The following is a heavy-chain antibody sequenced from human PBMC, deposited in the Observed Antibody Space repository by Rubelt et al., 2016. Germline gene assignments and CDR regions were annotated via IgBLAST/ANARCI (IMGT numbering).Heavy chain of an antibody. CDR3: ARGAPPGHNPGTFDV. J-gene: IGHJ3*01. CDR1: GFTFSSFA. CDR2: ISSTSSAI. Sequence: EVQLVESGGGLVQPGGSLRLSCAASGFTFSSFAMSWVRQAPGKGLEWVSYISSTSSAIYYADSVKGRFTISRDNVNKSLFLEMSNLRVDDTGLYYCARGAPPGHNPGTFDVWGLGTMVTVSS. D-gene: IGHD1-1*01. V-gene: IGHV3-48*04.